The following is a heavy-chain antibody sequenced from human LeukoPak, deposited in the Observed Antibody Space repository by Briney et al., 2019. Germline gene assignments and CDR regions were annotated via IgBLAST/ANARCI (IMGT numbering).Heavy chain of an antibody. CDR2: MNPNSGNT. CDR3: AGYSNSLDAFDI. Sequence: ASVKVSCKASGFTFTNYDINWVRQATGQGLEWMGWMNPNSGNTGYAQKFQGRVTMTRNTSISTAYMELSSLRSEDTAVYYCAGYSNSLDAFDIWGQGTMVTVSS. J-gene: IGHJ3*02. D-gene: IGHD6-13*01. V-gene: IGHV1-8*01. CDR1: GFTFTNYD.